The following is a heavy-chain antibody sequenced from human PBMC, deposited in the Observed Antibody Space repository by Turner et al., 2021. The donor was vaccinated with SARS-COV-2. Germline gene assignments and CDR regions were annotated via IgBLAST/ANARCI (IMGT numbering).Heavy chain of an antibody. CDR1: VYTFTGYD. Sequence: QVQLVQSGAEGKKPGASVKVSCKAAVYTFTGYDMHWVRQAPGQGLEWMGWIKPNSGGTNYAQKFQGRVTMTRDTSISKAYMELSRLRSDDPAVYYCARALSSSSGDFDYWGQGTMVTVSS. D-gene: IGHD6-6*01. CDR3: ARALSSSSGDFDY. J-gene: IGHJ4*02. V-gene: IGHV1-2*02. CDR2: IKPNSGGT.